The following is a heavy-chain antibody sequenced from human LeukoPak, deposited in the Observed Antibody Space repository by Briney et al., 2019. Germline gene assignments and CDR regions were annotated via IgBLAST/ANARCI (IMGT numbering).Heavy chain of an antibody. Sequence: GGSLRLSCAASGFTFSSYAMSWVRQAPGKGLEWVSAISGSGGSTYYADSVKGRFTISRDNSKNTLYLQMNSLRAEDTAVYYCAKASEWELLRWVLTFDYWGQGTLVTVSS. CDR2: ISGSGGST. CDR1: GFTFSSYA. CDR3: AKASEWELLRWVLTFDY. D-gene: IGHD1-26*01. J-gene: IGHJ4*02. V-gene: IGHV3-23*01.